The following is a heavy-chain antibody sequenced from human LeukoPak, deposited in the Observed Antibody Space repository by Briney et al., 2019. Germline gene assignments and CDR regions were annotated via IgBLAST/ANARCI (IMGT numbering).Heavy chain of an antibody. CDR3: AKGARGKQLTRGDIDY. CDR1: GFTFDDYA. J-gene: IGHJ4*02. CDR2: ISWNSGSI. Sequence: GGSLRLSCAASGFTFDDYAMHWVRQAPGKGLEWVSGISWNSGSIGYADSVKGRFTISSDNAKNSLYLQMNSLRAEDTALYYCAKGARGKQLTRGDIDYWGQGTLVTVSS. D-gene: IGHD3-10*01. V-gene: IGHV3-9*01.